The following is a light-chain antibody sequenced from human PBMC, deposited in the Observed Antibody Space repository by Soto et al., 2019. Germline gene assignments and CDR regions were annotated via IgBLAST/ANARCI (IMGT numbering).Light chain of an antibody. Sequence: EIVLTQSPATLSLSPGDRATLSCRASQSVSNFLAWYQQKPGQAPRLLIYDASNRATGIPARFSGGGSGTDFTLTISSLEPEDFAVYYCQQRGNWPWTFGQGTKVEIK. CDR2: DAS. V-gene: IGKV3-11*01. CDR1: QSVSNF. J-gene: IGKJ1*01. CDR3: QQRGNWPWT.